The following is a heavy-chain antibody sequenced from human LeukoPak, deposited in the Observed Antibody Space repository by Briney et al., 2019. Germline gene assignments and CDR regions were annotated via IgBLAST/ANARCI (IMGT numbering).Heavy chain of an antibody. CDR2: IRYDGSNK. V-gene: IGHV3-30*02. Sequence: PGRSLRLSCAASGFTFSSYGMHWVRQAPGKGLEWVAFIRYDGSNKYYADSVKGRFTISRDNSKNTLYLQMNSLRAEDTAVYYCAKVGPYYDSSGYYYESMYYFDYWGQGTLVTVSS. CDR3: AKVGPYYDSSGYYYESMYYFDY. J-gene: IGHJ4*02. D-gene: IGHD3-22*01. CDR1: GFTFSSYG.